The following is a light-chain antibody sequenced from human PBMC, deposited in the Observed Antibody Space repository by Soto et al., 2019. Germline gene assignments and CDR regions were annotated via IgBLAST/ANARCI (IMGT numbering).Light chain of an antibody. CDR3: CSYVDTDTWV. CDR2: EVS. CDR1: SSDVGKYDY. Sequence: QSALTQPPSASGSPGQSVTISCTGTSSDVGKYDYVSWFQHHPGKAPKLIIYEVSKRPSGVPDRFSGSKSGNTASLTISGLQAEDEADYYCCSYVDTDTWVFGGGTKVTVL. V-gene: IGLV2-8*01. J-gene: IGLJ3*02.